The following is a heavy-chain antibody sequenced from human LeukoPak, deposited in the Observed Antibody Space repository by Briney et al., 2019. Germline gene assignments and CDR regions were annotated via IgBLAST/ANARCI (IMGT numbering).Heavy chain of an antibody. D-gene: IGHD3-16*01. V-gene: IGHV3-74*01. Sequence: GGSLRLSCAASGFTFSSYWMHCVRQAPGKGLVWVSYINTDGSGTSYADSVKGRFTISRDNAKNTLYLQMNSLRAEDTAVYYCATLPTVNVIVGGVFDYWGQGTLVTVSS. J-gene: IGHJ4*02. CDR3: ATLPTVNVIVGGVFDY. CDR1: GFTFSSYW. CDR2: INTDGSGT.